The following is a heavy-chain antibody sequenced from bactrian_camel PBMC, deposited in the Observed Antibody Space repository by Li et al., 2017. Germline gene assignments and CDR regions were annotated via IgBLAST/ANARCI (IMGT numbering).Heavy chain of an antibody. J-gene: IGHJ6*01. CDR3: AATTNQVTSWCLSHPKPIDFAY. D-gene: IGHD6*01. V-gene: IGHV3S1*01. CDR1: GYTASTYC. CDR2: INNSGGTT. Sequence: QVQLVESGGDLAQPGGSLRLSCRASGYTASTYCIAWFRQAPGKGLEWVSTINNSGGTTYSADSVKGRFTIYRDNAKNTLYLQMNDLKPEDTAMYYCAATTNQVTSWCLSHPKPIDFAYWGQGTQVTVS.